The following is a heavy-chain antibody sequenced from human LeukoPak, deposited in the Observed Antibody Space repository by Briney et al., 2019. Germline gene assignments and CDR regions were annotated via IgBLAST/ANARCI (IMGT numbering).Heavy chain of an antibody. CDR1: GGSISSGSYY. D-gene: IGHD3-22*01. Sequence: SQTLSLTCTVSGGSISSGSYYWSWIRQPAGKGLEWIGRIYTSGSTNYNPSLKSRVTISVDTSKNQFSLKLSSVTAADTAVYYCARASMIVVDRFDYWGQGTLVTVSS. CDR3: ARASMIVVDRFDY. CDR2: IYTSGST. V-gene: IGHV4-61*02. J-gene: IGHJ4*02.